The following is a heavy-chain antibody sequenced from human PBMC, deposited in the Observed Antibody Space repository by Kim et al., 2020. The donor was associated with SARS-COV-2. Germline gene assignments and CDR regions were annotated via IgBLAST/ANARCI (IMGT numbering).Heavy chain of an antibody. J-gene: IGHJ4*02. V-gene: IGHV4-31*03. CDR1: GGSISSGGYY. Sequence: SETLSLTCTVSGGSISSGGYYWSWIRQHPGKGLEWIGYIYYSGSTYYNPSLKSRVTISVDTSKNQFSLKLSSVTAADTAVYYCARDGGDSSGYYYGYFDYWGQGTLVTVSS. D-gene: IGHD3-22*01. CDR2: IYYSGST. CDR3: ARDGGDSSGYYYGYFDY.